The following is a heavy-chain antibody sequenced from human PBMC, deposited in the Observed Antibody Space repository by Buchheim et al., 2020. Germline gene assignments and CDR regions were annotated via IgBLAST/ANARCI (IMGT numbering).Heavy chain of an antibody. D-gene: IGHD3-22*01. Sequence: QVQLVESGGGVVQPGRSLRLSCAASGFTFSSYGMHWVRQAPGKGLEWVAVISYDGSNKYYADSVKGRFTISRDNSKNKLYLQMNSLRAEDTAVYYCAKDFDYYDSSGYFDYWGQGTL. CDR2: ISYDGSNK. V-gene: IGHV3-30*18. J-gene: IGHJ4*02. CDR1: GFTFSSYG. CDR3: AKDFDYYDSSGYFDY.